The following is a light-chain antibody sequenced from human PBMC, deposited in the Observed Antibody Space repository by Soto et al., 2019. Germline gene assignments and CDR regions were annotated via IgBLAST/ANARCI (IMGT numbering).Light chain of an antibody. CDR1: SSNIGNNY. J-gene: IGLJ3*02. CDR3: ASWDDSLNGPV. V-gene: IGLV1-47*01. Sequence: QAVVTQPPSASVTPGQWVTISCSGSSSNIGNNYVFWYQQFPGMAPKLLIYRNNQRPSGVPDRFSGSKSGTSASLAIAGLRSDDESDYYCASWDDSLNGPVFGGGTKLTVL. CDR2: RNN.